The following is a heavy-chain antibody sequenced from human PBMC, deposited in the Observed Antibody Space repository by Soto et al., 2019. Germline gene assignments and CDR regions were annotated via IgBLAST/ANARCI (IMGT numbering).Heavy chain of an antibody. CDR3: GRCRTDSYAMDV. V-gene: IGHV1-18*01. D-gene: IGHD2-21*02. CDR1: GYSFTSYG. Sequence: GASVKVSCNASGYSFTSYGIAWVRPAPGQGPEWMGCISPYNGSTNYAQNVKGRVVMTTDISTNTVYLELRSLTSDDTAMYYCGRCRTDSYAMDVWGQGTTVTVSS. CDR2: ISPYNGST. J-gene: IGHJ6*02.